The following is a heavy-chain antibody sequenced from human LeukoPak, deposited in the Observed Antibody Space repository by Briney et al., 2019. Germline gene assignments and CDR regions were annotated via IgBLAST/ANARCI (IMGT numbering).Heavy chain of an antibody. CDR3: ARGPPDIVGALYYMDV. CDR2: IYPGDSDT. J-gene: IGHJ6*03. V-gene: IGHV5-51*01. CDR1: GYSFTNYW. D-gene: IGHD1-26*01. Sequence: GESLKISCEGSGYSFTNYWIGWVRQMPGKGLEWMGIIYPGDSDTRCSPSFQGQVTISADEAISTAYLQWSSLKASDTAMYYCARGPPDIVGALYYMDVWGKGTTVTVSS.